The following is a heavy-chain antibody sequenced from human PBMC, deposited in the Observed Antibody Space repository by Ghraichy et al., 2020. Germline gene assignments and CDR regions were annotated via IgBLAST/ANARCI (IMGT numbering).Heavy chain of an antibody. CDR2: IYDSETI. J-gene: IGHJ4*02. D-gene: IGHD2-2*01. V-gene: IGHV4-59*13. Sequence: SETLSLTCTVSGGSISSYYWSWIRQPPGRGLEWIGNIYDSETINYNPSLKSRVTFSLDTSKNQVSLKLSSVTVADTAVYYCARSRILDFWGQGTLVTVSS. CDR1: GGSISSYY. CDR3: ARSRILDF.